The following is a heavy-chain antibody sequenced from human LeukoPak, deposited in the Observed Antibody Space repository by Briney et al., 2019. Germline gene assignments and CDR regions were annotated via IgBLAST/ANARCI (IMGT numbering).Heavy chain of an antibody. CDR3: ARRDIVVVVSASDY. CDR2: INWNGRST. CDR1: GFTFDDYG. V-gene: IGHV3-20*04. D-gene: IGHD2-15*01. Sequence: GGSLRLSCAASGFTFDDYGMSWVRQAPGKGLEWVSGINWNGRSTAYADSVKGRFTISRDNAKNSLYLQMNSLRVDDTAVYYCARRDIVVVVSASDYWGQGTLVTVSS. J-gene: IGHJ4*02.